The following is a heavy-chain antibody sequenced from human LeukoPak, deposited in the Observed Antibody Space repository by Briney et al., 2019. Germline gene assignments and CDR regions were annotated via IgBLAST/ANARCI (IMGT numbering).Heavy chain of an antibody. Sequence: SETLSLTCTVSAGSISTYYWTWIRQPPRKGLEWIGYIYYTGSTNYNPSLKSRVTISVDTSKNQFSLRLSSVTAADTAVYYCARRGSGWHGEAFDIWGRGTMVTVSS. J-gene: IGHJ3*02. CDR3: ARRGSGWHGEAFDI. V-gene: IGHV4-59*01. CDR2: IYYTGST. CDR1: AGSISTYY. D-gene: IGHD6-19*01.